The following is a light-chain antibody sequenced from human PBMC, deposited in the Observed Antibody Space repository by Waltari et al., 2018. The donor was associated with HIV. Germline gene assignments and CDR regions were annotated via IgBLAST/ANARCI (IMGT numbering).Light chain of an antibody. CDR2: GAS. V-gene: IGKV1-39*01. CDR1: QSISTY. J-gene: IGKJ2*01. Sequence: DIQLTQSPSSLSASVGDGVTITCRAIQSISTYLNWYQQKPGKAPKLLIYGASSLQSGVPLRFTGGGSGTVFTLAISSLQSEDVATYYCEQSYGTPHTFGQGTTLEI. CDR3: EQSYGTPHT.